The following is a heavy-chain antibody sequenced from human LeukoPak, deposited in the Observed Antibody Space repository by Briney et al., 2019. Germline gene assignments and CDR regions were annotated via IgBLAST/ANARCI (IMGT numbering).Heavy chain of an antibody. D-gene: IGHD3-22*01. CDR3: ARVPSSSGIDY. V-gene: IGHV3-53*01. J-gene: IGHJ4*02. Sequence: GESLRLSCAASGFTVSSNYMSWVRQAPGKGLEWVSVIYSGGSTYYADSVKGRFTISRDNSKNTLYLQMNSLRAEDTAVYYCARVPSSSGIDYWGQGTLVTVSS. CDR1: GFTVSSNY. CDR2: IYSGGST.